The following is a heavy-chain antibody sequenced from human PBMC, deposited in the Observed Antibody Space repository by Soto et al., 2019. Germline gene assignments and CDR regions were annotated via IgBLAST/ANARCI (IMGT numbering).Heavy chain of an antibody. CDR1: GFTVSSNY. J-gene: IGHJ4*02. CDR3: ASLNGLGKGDY. CDR2: IYSGGNT. V-gene: IGHV3-53*02. D-gene: IGHD2-8*01. Sequence: EVQLVETGGGLIQPGGSLRLSCAASGFTVSSNYMNWVRQAPGKGLEWVSVIYSGGNTYYADSVKGRFTISRDNSKNTLYLQMKSLRAEDTAVYYCASLNGLGKGDYWGQGTLVTVSS.